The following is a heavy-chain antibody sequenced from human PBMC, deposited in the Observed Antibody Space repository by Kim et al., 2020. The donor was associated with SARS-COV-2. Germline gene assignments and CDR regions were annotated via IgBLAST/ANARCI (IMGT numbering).Heavy chain of an antibody. D-gene: IGHD6-6*01. J-gene: IGHJ4*02. CDR1: GFTFSSYA. CDR3: AKGPRSSSEYFDY. CDR2: ISGSGGST. V-gene: IGHV3-23*01. Sequence: GGSLRLSCAASGFTFSSYAMSWVRQAPGNGLEWVSAISGSGGSTYYADSVKGRFTISRDNSKNTLYLQMNSLRAEDTAVYYCAKGPRSSSEYFDYWGQGTLVTVSS.